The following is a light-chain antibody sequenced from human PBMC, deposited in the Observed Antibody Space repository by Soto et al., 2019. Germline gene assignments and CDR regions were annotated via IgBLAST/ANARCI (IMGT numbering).Light chain of an antibody. Sequence: DIQMTQSPSSLSASVGDRVTITCQASQDISNYLNWYQQKPGKAPKLLIYDASNLETGVQSRFSGSGAGTDFTFTISILQPEDIATYYCQQCDTLPYTFGQGTKLEIK. CDR2: DAS. J-gene: IGKJ2*01. CDR3: QQCDTLPYT. V-gene: IGKV1-33*01. CDR1: QDISNY.